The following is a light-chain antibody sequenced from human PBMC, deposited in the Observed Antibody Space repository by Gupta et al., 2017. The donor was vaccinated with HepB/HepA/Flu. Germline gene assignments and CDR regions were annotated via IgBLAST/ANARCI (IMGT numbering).Light chain of an antibody. CDR2: YDS. CDR3: HVWDENSVHLV. J-gene: IGLJ2*01. V-gene: IGLV3-21*04. CDR1: NIGRKS. Sequence: SYVLTQPPSVSVAPGQTAEITCGGDNIGRKSVFWYQQKPGQAPVLLIYYDSDRPSGIPERFSVATSVTTATLTTTRVEAGDAADYYCHVWDENSVHLVFGGGTKLTVL.